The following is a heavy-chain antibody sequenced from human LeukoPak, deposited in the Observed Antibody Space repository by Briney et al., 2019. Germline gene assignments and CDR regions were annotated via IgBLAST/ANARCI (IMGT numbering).Heavy chain of an antibody. CDR2: IWYDGSNK. V-gene: IGHV3-33*08. CDR3: AREAVVGDYYYYGMDV. D-gene: IGHD2-21*01. Sequence: GGSLRLSCAASGFXFSSYGMHWVRQAPGKGLEWMAVIWYDGSNKYYADSVKGRFTISRDNSKNTLYLQMNSLRAEDTAVYYCAREAVVGDYYYYGMDVWGQGTTVTVSS. CDR1: GFXFSSYG. J-gene: IGHJ6*02.